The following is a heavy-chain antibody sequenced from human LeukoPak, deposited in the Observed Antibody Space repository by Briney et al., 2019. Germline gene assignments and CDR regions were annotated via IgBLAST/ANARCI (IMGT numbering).Heavy chain of an antibody. V-gene: IGHV1-2*02. CDR3: ARGLAAALGYFDY. CDR1: GYTFTGYY. D-gene: IGHD2-15*01. CDR2: INPNTGGT. Sequence: ASVKVSCKAFGYTFTGYYMHWVRQAPGQGPEWMGWINPNTGGTNYAQKFQGRVTMTRDTSISTVYMELSGLRSDDMAVFYCARGLAAALGYFDYWGQGTLVTVSS. J-gene: IGHJ4*02.